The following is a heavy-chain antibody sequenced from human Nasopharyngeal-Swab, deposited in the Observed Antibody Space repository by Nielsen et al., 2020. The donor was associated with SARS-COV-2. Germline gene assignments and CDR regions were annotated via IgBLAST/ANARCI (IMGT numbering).Heavy chain of an antibody. CDR2: IYGSGAT. D-gene: IGHD3-3*02. J-gene: IGHJ6*02. CDR3: ARDPFRIFGVAYGLDV. CDR1: GGSIENYH. Sequence: SCTVSGGSIENYHWTWIRQSAGEGLEWMGHIYGSGATNYNPSLKSRIFMSVDPSKNQFSLTLRSVTAADTAVYYCARDPFRIFGVAYGLDVWGQGTTVTVSS. V-gene: IGHV4-4*07.